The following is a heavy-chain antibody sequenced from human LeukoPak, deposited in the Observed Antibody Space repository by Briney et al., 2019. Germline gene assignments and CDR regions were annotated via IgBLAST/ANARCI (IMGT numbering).Heavy chain of an antibody. Sequence: GGSLRLSCAASGFTFSSYAMSWVRQAPGKGLEWVSAISGSGGSTYYADSVKGRFTIPRDNSKNTLYLQMNSLRAEDTAVYYCAKDSGYDFRYFDYWGQGTLVTVSS. D-gene: IGHD5-12*01. CDR2: ISGSGGST. V-gene: IGHV3-23*01. CDR3: AKDSGYDFRYFDY. J-gene: IGHJ4*02. CDR1: GFTFSSYA.